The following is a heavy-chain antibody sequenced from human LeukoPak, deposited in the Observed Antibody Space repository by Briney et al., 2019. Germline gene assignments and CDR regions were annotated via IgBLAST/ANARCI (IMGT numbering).Heavy chain of an antibody. CDR3: ARDSDYGDYVSIDY. D-gene: IGHD4-17*01. CDR2: NSAYNDNT. J-gene: IGHJ4*02. V-gene: IGHV1-18*01. CDR1: GYTLTNYG. Sequence: ASVNVAFKASGYTLTNYGISWVGQTSRQGLEWMGWNSAYNDNTKYAQKLQGRVTMTIDTYTSTAYMELRSLKSDDTAVYYCARDSDYGDYVSIDYWGQGTLVTVSS.